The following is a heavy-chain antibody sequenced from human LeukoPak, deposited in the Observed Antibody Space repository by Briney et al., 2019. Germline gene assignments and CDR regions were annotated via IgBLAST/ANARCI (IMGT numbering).Heavy chain of an antibody. D-gene: IGHD3-22*01. CDR2: IYSGGTT. CDR3: ARHDSWAGWFDP. Sequence: PGGSLRLSCAASGFTVSDNYMSWVRQAPGKGLEWGSVIYSGGTTYSADSVKGRFTISRDNSKNTLYLQMNSLRAEDTAVYYCARHDSWAGWFDPWGQGTLVTVSS. J-gene: IGHJ5*02. V-gene: IGHV3-53*01. CDR1: GFTVSDNY.